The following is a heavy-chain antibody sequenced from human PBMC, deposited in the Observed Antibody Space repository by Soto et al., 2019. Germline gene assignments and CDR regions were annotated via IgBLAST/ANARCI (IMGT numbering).Heavy chain of an antibody. CDR2: ISDSGGRT. CDR1: GFTFSTYA. D-gene: IGHD4-17*01. V-gene: IGHV3-23*01. CDR3: ARDFTTGPPTVNWFDP. Sequence: GSLRLSCAASGFTFSTYAMSWVRQAPGKGLEWVSAISDSGGRTYYADSVQGRFTISRDNSKNTLYLQMNSLRAEDTAVYYCARDFTTGPPTVNWFDPWGQGTLVTVSS. J-gene: IGHJ5*02.